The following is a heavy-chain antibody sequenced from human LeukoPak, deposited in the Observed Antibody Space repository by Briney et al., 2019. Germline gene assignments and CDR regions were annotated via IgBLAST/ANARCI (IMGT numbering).Heavy chain of an antibody. CDR1: GGSISSYY. Sequence: SETLSLTCTVSGGSISSYYWSWIRQPPGKGLEWIGYISYSGSTNYNRSLKSRLTISVDTSKNQFSLKLSSVTAADTAVYYCARYRGRYCSGGSCHDDWGQGTLVTVSS. CDR2: ISYSGST. D-gene: IGHD2-15*01. J-gene: IGHJ4*02. CDR3: ARYRGRYCSGGSCHDD. V-gene: IGHV4-59*01.